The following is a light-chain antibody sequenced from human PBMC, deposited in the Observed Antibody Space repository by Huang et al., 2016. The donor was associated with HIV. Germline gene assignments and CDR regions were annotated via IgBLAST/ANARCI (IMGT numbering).Light chain of an antibody. Sequence: DIQMTQSPSSLSASVGDRVTITCRSSQTISNYLSLYQQKPGKAPNLLIYSASSSQSGVPPRFSGSGSGTDVALTISRLQPDDFATYYCQQSYTTPRTFGQGTRVEIK. V-gene: IGKV1-39*01. J-gene: IGKJ1*01. CDR2: SAS. CDR1: QTISNY. CDR3: QQSYTTPRT.